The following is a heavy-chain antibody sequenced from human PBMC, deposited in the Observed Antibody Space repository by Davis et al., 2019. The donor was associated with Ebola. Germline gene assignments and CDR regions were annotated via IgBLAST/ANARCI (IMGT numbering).Heavy chain of an antibody. J-gene: IGHJ3*02. D-gene: IGHD3-22*01. V-gene: IGHV3-21*01. CDR1: GFTFSTYS. CDR3: ARDYYDSSGYYYVNAFDI. CDR2: NSGNSLYI. Sequence: GESLKISCAASGFTFSTYSMNWVRQAPGKGLEWVASNSGNSLYIYYADSVKGRFTISRDNAKNSLYLQMNSLRAEDTAVYYCARDYYDSSGYYYVNAFDIWGQGTMVTVSS.